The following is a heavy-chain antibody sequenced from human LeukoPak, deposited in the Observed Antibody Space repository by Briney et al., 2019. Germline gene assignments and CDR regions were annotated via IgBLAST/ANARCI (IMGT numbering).Heavy chain of an antibody. CDR1: GGSFRGYY. D-gene: IGHD5-18*01. Sequence: SETLSLTCAVYGGSFRGYYWSWIRQPPGKGLEWIGEINHSGSTNYNPSLKSRVTISVDTSKNQFSLKLSSVTAADTAVYYCARSFGYSYGGYDYWGQGTLVTVSS. V-gene: IGHV4-34*01. J-gene: IGHJ4*02. CDR3: ARSFGYSYGGYDY. CDR2: INHSGST.